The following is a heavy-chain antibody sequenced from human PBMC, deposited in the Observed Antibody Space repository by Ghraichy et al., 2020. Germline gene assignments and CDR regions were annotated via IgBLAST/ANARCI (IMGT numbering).Heavy chain of an antibody. D-gene: IGHD3-9*01. CDR1: GDSIKTSVW. J-gene: IGHJ5*02. CDR3: AKKPITHDLMTA. Sequence: SETLSLTCAVSGDSIKTSVWWSRLRQPPGKGLEWIGEMYHDGDSNYSPSLKSRVTISVDKSKNQFSLTLRSLTDADTAVYYCAKKPITHDLMTAWGQGILVTVSS. CDR2: MYHDGDS. V-gene: IGHV4-4*02.